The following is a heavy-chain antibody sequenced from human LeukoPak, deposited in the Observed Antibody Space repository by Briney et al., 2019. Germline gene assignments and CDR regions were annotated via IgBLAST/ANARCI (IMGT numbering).Heavy chain of an antibody. J-gene: IGHJ4*02. CDR2: IKQDGSEK. CDR3: ARDLRENGYSSSWTPFDY. CDR1: GFTFSSYW. V-gene: IGHV3-7*01. D-gene: IGHD6-13*01. Sequence: GGSLRLSCAASGFTFSSYWMSWVRQAPGKGLEWVPNIKQDGSEKYYVDSVKGRFTISRDNAKNSLYLQMNSLRAEDTAVYYCARDLRENGYSSSWTPFDYWGQGTLVTVSS.